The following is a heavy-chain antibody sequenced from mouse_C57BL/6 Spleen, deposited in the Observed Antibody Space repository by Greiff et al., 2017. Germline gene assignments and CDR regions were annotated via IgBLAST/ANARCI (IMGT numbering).Heavy chain of an antibody. J-gene: IGHJ2*01. D-gene: IGHD2-13*01. V-gene: IGHV3-6*01. Sequence: VQLQQSGPGLVKPSQSLSLTCSVTGYSITSGYYWNWIRQFPGNKLEWMGYISYDGSNNYNPSLKNRISITRDTSKNQFFLKLNSVTTEDTATYDCARDGRPYGDESRGYWGQGTTRTVSS. CDR2: ISYDGSN. CDR3: ARDGRPYGDESRGY. CDR1: GYSITSGYY.